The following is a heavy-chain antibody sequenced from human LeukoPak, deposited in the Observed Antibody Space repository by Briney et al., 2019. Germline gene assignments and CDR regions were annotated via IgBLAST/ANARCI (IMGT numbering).Heavy chain of an antibody. D-gene: IGHD4-17*01. CDR3: ASLTSGYGDFDY. J-gene: IGHJ4*02. V-gene: IGHV1-69*05. Sequence: SVKVSCKAPGGTFSSYAISWVRQAPGQGLEWMGRIIPIFGTANYAQKFQGRVTITTDESTSTAYMELSSLRSEDTAVYYCASLTSGYGDFDYWGQGTLVTVSS. CDR2: IIPIFGTA. CDR1: GGTFSSYA.